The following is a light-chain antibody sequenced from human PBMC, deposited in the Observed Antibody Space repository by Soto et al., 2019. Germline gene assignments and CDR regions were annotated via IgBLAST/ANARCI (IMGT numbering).Light chain of an antibody. V-gene: IGKV4-1*01. Sequence: DIVMTQSPDSLAVSLGERVTINCKSSQSVSYSSDKRNCLAWYQQKPGLPPKLLIYWASTRESGVPDRFSGTVSGTDFTLTISSLQAEDVAVYYCQQYYSSPLTFGGGTKVEIK. CDR3: QQYYSSPLT. J-gene: IGKJ4*01. CDR2: WAS. CDR1: QSVSYSSDKRNC.